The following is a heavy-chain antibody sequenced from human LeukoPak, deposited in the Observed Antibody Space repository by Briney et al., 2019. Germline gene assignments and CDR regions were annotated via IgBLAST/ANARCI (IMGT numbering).Heavy chain of an antibody. CDR1: GYTFTSYG. CDR3: ARFCSSTSCFNYYYYGMDV. Sequence: ASVKVSCKASGYTFTSYGISWVRQAPRQGLEWTGWISAYNGNTNYAQKLQGRVTMTTDTSTSTAYMELRSLRSDDTAVYYCARFCSSTSCFNYYYYGMDVWAKGPRSPSP. J-gene: IGHJ6*02. CDR2: ISAYNGNT. V-gene: IGHV1-18*01. D-gene: IGHD2-2*01.